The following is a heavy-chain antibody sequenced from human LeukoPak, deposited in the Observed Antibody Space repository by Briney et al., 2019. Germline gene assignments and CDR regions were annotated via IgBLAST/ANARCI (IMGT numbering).Heavy chain of an antibody. Sequence: SVKVSCKASGGTFSSYAISWVRQAPGQGLEWMGGIIPIFGTANYAQKSQGRVTITADESTSTAYMELSSLRSEDTAVYYCAREERWGPRDYYYYMDVWGKGTTVTISS. CDR1: GGTFSSYA. CDR2: IIPIFGTA. V-gene: IGHV1-69*13. D-gene: IGHD5-24*01. CDR3: AREERWGPRDYYYYMDV. J-gene: IGHJ6*03.